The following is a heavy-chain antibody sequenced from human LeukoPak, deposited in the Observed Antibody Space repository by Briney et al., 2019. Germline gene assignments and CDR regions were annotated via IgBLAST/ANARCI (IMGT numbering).Heavy chain of an antibody. D-gene: IGHD1-26*01. Sequence: SETLSLTCAVYGGSFSGYYWIWIRQPPGKGLEWIGEINHSGSTNYNPSLKSRVTISVDTSKNQFSLKLSSVTAADTAVYYCARAGGSYYHFDYWGQGTLVTVSS. J-gene: IGHJ4*02. CDR3: ARAGGSYYHFDY. V-gene: IGHV4-34*01. CDR2: INHSGST. CDR1: GGSFSGYY.